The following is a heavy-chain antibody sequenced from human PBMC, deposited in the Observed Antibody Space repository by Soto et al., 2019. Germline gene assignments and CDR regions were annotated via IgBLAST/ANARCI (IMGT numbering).Heavy chain of an antibody. CDR1: GGSISSYY. V-gene: IGHV4-59*08. J-gene: IGHJ4*02. CDR3: ARLRFGIDY. Sequence: SETLSLTCTVSGGSISSYYWSWIRQPPGKGLEWIGYIYYSGSTNYNPSLKSRVTISVDTSKNQFSLKLSSVTAADTAVYYCARLRFGIDYWGQGTLVTVSS. CDR2: IYYSGST. D-gene: IGHD3-16*01.